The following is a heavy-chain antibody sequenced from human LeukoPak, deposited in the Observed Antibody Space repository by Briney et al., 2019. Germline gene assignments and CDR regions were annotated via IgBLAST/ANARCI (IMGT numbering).Heavy chain of an antibody. CDR3: AKPLTTKYYFDY. D-gene: IGHD4-17*01. Sequence: GGSLRLSCAASGFTFSSYWTHWVRQAPGKGLMWVSRINSDGSRTTYADSVRGRFTISRDNAKSTLYLQMNSLRAEDTAVYYCAKPLTTKYYFDYWGQGTLVTVSS. CDR1: GFTFSSYW. CDR2: INSDGSRT. J-gene: IGHJ4*02. V-gene: IGHV3-74*01.